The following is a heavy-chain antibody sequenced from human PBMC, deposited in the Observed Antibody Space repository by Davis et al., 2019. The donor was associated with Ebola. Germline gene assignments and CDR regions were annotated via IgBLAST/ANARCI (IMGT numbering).Heavy chain of an antibody. CDR1: GGSFSSYY. V-gene: IGHV4-59*01. CDR2: IHHSGRT. D-gene: IGHD3-16*01. J-gene: IGHJ6*02. CDR3: ATLGMITFGGEIAPYDTDV. Sequence: MPSETLSLTCAVYGGSFSSYYWTWIRQHPGRGLEWIGYIHHSGRTNFNPSLKSRVTMSVDSSKNQFSLKVNSVTAADTAVYYCATLGMITFGGEIAPYDTDVWGQGTTVTVSS.